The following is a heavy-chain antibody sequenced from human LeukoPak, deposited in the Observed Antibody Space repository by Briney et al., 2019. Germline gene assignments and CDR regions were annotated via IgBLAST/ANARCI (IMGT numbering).Heavy chain of an antibody. V-gene: IGHV3-48*01. J-gene: IGHJ4*02. Sequence: GGSLRLSCAACGFTFSSYDMHWVRQAPGKGLEWASYISSSSSTIYYADSVKGRFTISRDNAKNSLYLQMNSLRAEDTAVYYCARVGYGDYYYFDYWGQGTLVTVSS. CDR1: GFTFSSYD. CDR2: ISSSSSTI. CDR3: ARVGYGDYYYFDY. D-gene: IGHD4-17*01.